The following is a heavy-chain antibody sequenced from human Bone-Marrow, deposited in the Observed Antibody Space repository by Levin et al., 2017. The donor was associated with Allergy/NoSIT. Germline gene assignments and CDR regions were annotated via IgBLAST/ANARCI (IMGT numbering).Heavy chain of an antibody. J-gene: IGHJ4*02. D-gene: IGHD2-15*01. V-gene: IGHV3-48*01. Sequence: GGSLRLSCAASGFTFSSYSMNWVRQAPGKGLEWVSYISGSGSAIYYADSVKGRLTISRDNAKNSLYLQMNSLRAEDTAVYYCARDLYWAFDYWGQGTLVTVSS. CDR3: ARDLYWAFDY. CDR2: ISGSGSAI. CDR1: GFTFSSYS.